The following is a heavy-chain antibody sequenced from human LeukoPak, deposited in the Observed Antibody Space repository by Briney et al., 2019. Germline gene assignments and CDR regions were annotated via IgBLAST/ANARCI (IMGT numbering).Heavy chain of an antibody. CDR1: GYTFTSYD. CDR3: ARVYVNDFFLDI. CDR2: INPNSGNT. J-gene: IGHJ3*02. Sequence: ASVKVSCKASGYTFTSYDINWVRQAPGQGLEWMGWINPNSGNTGYAQKFQGRVTITRNTSISTAYMELSSLRSEDTAVYYCARVYVNDFFLDIWGQGTMVTVSS. D-gene: IGHD2/OR15-2a*01. V-gene: IGHV1-8*03.